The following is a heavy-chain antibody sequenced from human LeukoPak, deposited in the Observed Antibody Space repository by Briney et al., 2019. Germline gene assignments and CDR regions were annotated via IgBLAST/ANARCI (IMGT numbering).Heavy chain of an antibody. Sequence: SETLSLTCTVSGGSISSSSYYWGWIRQPPGKGLEWIGSIYYSGSTYYNPSLKSRVTISVDTSKNQFSLKLSSVTAADTAVYYCARGMCGGDCYRFDPWGQGTLVTVSS. CDR2: IYYSGST. CDR1: GGSISSSSYY. J-gene: IGHJ5*02. V-gene: IGHV4-39*07. D-gene: IGHD2-21*02. CDR3: ARGMCGGDCYRFDP.